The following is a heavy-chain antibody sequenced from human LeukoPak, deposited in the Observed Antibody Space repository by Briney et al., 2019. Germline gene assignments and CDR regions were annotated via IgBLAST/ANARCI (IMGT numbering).Heavy chain of an antibody. CDR1: GGTFISYA. Sequence: ASVKVSCKASGGTFISYAISWVRQAPGQWLEWMGWNSAYNGNTNYAQKLQGRVTMTTDTSTSTAYMELRSLRSDDTAVYYCARDADYDILTGYYRGIDYWGQGTLVTVSS. CDR2: NSAYNGNT. J-gene: IGHJ4*02. D-gene: IGHD3-9*01. V-gene: IGHV1-18*01. CDR3: ARDADYDILTGYYRGIDY.